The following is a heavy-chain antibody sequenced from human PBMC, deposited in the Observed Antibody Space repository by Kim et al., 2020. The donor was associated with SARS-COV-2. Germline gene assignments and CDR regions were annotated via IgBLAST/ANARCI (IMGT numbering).Heavy chain of an antibody. CDR1: GFTVSSNY. V-gene: IGHV3-66*01. Sequence: GGSLRLSCAASGFTVSSNYMSWVRQAPGKGLEWVSVIYSGGSTYYADSVKVRFTISRDNSKNTLYLQMKSLRAEDTAVYYCAREPQYCSGGSCSVDWGQGTLATVSS. CDR3: AREPQYCSGGSCSVD. CDR2: IYSGGST. J-gene: IGHJ4*02. D-gene: IGHD2-15*01.